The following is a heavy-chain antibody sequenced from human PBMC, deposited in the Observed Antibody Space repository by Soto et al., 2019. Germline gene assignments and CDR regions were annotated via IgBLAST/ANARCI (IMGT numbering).Heavy chain of an antibody. V-gene: IGHV3-30*03. CDR2: ISYDGSNK. D-gene: IGHD2-15*01. CDR1: GFTFSSYG. CDR3: AIKDRRGY. Sequence: QVQLVESGGGVVQPGRSLRLSCEASGFTFSSYGMHWVSQAPGKGLEWVAVISYDGSNKYYADSVKGRFTISRDNSKNTLYLQMNSLRAEDTAVYYCAIKDRRGYWGQGTLVTVSS. J-gene: IGHJ4*02.